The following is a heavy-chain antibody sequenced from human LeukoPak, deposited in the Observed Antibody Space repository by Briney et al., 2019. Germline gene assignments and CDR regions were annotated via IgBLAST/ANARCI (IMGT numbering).Heavy chain of an antibody. J-gene: IGHJ5*01. CDR2: INHSGST. CDR3: AGGELLATVVTPGGLTWFDS. V-gene: IGHV4-34*01. D-gene: IGHD4-23*01. Sequence: SETLSLTCAVYGGSLGDSYWSWIRQPQGKGLGWIGEINHSGSTNYHPSLKSRVTMSVEPSKDQFTLKLTSLTVTTTAFFYLAGGELLATVVTPGGLTWFDSWGQGTLVSVSS. CDR1: GGSLGDSY.